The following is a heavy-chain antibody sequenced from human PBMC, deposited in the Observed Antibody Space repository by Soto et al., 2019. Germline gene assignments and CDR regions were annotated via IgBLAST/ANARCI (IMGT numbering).Heavy chain of an antibody. J-gene: IGHJ4*02. Sequence: QPGGSLRLSCSASGFTFSSYAMHWVRQAPGKGLEYVSAISSNGGSTYYADSVKGRFTISRDNSKNTLYLQMSSLRAEDTAVYYCVKGARVVVVAASDYWGQGTLVTVSS. CDR1: GFTFSSYA. D-gene: IGHD2-15*01. V-gene: IGHV3-64D*06. CDR2: ISSNGGST. CDR3: VKGARVVVVAASDY.